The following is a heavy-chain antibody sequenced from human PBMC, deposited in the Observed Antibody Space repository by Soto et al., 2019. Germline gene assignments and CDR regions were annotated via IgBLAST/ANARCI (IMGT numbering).Heavy chain of an antibody. Sequence: GESLKISCKGSGYSFTSYWIGWVRQMPGKGLEWMGIIYPGDSDTRYSPSFQGQVTISADKSISTAYLQWSSLKASDTAMYYCARHGDRYGYNLDAFDIWGQGTMVTVSS. CDR2: IYPGDSDT. CDR3: ARHGDRYGYNLDAFDI. CDR1: GYSFTSYW. J-gene: IGHJ3*02. V-gene: IGHV5-51*01. D-gene: IGHD5-12*01.